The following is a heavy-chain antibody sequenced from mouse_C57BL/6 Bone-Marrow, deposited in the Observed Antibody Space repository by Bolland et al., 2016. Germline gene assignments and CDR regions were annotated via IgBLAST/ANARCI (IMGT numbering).Heavy chain of an antibody. CDR2: INPNNGGT. V-gene: IGHV1-26*01. Sequence: GDINPNNGGTSYNQKFKGKAILTVDKSSSTAYMELRSLTSEDSAVYYCAREGYFDVWGQGT. CDR3: AREGYFDV. J-gene: IGHJ1*01.